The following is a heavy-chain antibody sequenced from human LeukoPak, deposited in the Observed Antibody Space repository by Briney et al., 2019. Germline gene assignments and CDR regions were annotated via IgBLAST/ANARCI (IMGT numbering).Heavy chain of an antibody. CDR1: GGSISSYY. V-gene: IGHV4-59*01. Sequence: SETLSLTCTVSGGSISSYYWSWIWQPPGKGLEWIGYIYYSGSTNYNPSLKSRVTISVDTSKNQFSLKLSSVTAADTAVYHCAREPLDYYYGMDVWGQGATVTVSS. CDR3: AREPLDYYYGMDV. CDR2: IYYSGST. J-gene: IGHJ6*02.